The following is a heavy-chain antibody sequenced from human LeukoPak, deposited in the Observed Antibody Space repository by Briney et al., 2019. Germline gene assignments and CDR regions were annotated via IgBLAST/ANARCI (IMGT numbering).Heavy chain of an antibody. D-gene: IGHD2-8*01. V-gene: IGHV4-34*01. Sequence: SETLSLTCAVYGGSFSGYYWSWIRQPPGKGLEWIGEINHSGSTNYNPSLKSRVTISVDTPKNQFSLKLSSVTAADTAVYYCARGLVPSNEDAFDIWGQGTMVTVSS. J-gene: IGHJ3*02. CDR3: ARGLVPSNEDAFDI. CDR1: GGSFSGYY. CDR2: INHSGST.